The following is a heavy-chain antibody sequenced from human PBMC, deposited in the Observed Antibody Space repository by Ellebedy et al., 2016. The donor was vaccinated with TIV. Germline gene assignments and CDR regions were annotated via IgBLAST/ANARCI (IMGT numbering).Heavy chain of an antibody. CDR3: ARGWGSWYQTYYFDS. Sequence: PGGSLRLSCAASGFTFSSYGMHWVRQTPGKGLEWVAGIWFDGSNEYYADSVKGRFTISRDNSMDTLFLQMNSLRAEDTALYFCARGWGSWYQTYYFDSWGQGTLVTVSS. J-gene: IGHJ4*02. D-gene: IGHD6-13*01. CDR2: IWFDGSNE. CDR1: GFTFSSYG. V-gene: IGHV3-33*01.